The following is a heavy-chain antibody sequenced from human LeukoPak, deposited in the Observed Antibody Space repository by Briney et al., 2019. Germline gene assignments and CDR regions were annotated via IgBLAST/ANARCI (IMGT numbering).Heavy chain of an antibody. CDR2: MNPNSGNT. CDR1: GYTFTSYD. J-gene: IGHJ4*02. CDR3: ARSSVGARRRIDY. Sequence: ASVKVSCKASGYTFTSYDINWVRQATGQGLEWMGWMNPNSGNTGYAQKFQGRVTMTRSASINTAYMELSSLTSDDTAVYYCARSSVGARRRIDYWGQGTLVAVSS. V-gene: IGHV1-8*01. D-gene: IGHD1-26*01.